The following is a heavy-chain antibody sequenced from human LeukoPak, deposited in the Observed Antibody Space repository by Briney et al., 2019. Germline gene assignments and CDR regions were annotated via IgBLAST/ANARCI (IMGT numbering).Heavy chain of an antibody. CDR3: AREGGFYRPLDY. D-gene: IGHD2/OR15-2a*01. CDR2: VHLNGRT. Sequence: SETLSLTCDVSGGSISTTNWWTWVRQPPGGGLEWIGEVHLNGRTHYSPSLESRVTMSVDMSENHISLQLTSVTAADTAVYYCAREGGFYRPLDYSGPGTLVIVSS. CDR1: GGSISTTNW. J-gene: IGHJ4*02. V-gene: IGHV4-4*02.